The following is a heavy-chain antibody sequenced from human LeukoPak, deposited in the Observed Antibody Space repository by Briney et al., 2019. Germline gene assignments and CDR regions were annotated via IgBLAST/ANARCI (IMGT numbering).Heavy chain of an antibody. D-gene: IGHD4-17*01. CDR2: ISSSGSTI. Sequence: GGSLRLSCAASGFTFSSYEMNWVRQAPGKGLEWVSYISSSGSTIYYADSVKGRFTISRDNAKNTLYLQMNSLRAEDAAVYYCARQGENGAHYYYYYMDVWGKGTTVTVSS. V-gene: IGHV3-48*03. CDR3: ARQGENGAHYYYYYMDV. J-gene: IGHJ6*03. CDR1: GFTFSSYE.